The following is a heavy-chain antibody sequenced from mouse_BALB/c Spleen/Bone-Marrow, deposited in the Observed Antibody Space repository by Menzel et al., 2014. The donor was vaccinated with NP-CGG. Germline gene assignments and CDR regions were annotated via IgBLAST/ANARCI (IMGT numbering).Heavy chain of an antibody. D-gene: IGHD1-1*01. J-gene: IGHJ4*01. CDR2: IDPANGNT. Sequence: EVQGEESGAELVKPGASVKLSCTASGFNIKDTYMHWVKQRPEQGLEWIGRIDPANGNTKYDPKFQAKATITADTSSNTAYLQLSSLTSEDTAVYYCARSRDYGSSYYAMDYWGQGTSVTVSS. CDR3: ARSRDYGSSYYAMDY. CDR1: GFNIKDTY. V-gene: IGHV14-3*02.